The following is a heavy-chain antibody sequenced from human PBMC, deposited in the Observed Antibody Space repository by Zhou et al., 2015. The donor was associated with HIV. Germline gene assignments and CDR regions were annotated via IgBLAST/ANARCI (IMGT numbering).Heavy chain of an antibody. CDR1: GGTFSSYA. CDR2: IIPIFGTA. J-gene: IGHJ6*02. Sequence: QVQLVQSGAEVKKPGSSVKVSCKASGGTFSSYAISWVRQAPGQGLEWMGGIIPIFGTANYAQKFQGRVTITADESTSTAYMELSSLRSEDTAVYYCARGDSDIVVVPASRPVYYYYGMDVWGQGTTVTVSS. CDR3: ARGDSDIVVVPASRPVYYYYGMDV. D-gene: IGHD2-2*01. V-gene: IGHV1-69*01.